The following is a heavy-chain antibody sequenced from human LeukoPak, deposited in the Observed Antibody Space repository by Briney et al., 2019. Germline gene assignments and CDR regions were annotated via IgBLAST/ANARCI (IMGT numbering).Heavy chain of an antibody. Sequence: ASVKVSCKASGYTFTSYYIHWVRQAPGQGLEWMGWINANSGGTNYTQKFQGRVTMTRDTSISTVYMEVSRLRSDDTAVYYCARERRGSCFDYWGQGTVVTVSS. J-gene: IGHJ4*02. CDR2: INANSGGT. CDR1: GYTFTSYY. V-gene: IGHV1-2*02. CDR3: ARERRGSCFDY. D-gene: IGHD3-10*01.